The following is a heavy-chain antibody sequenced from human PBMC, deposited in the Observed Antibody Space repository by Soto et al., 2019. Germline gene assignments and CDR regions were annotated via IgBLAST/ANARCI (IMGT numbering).Heavy chain of an antibody. CDR3: ASPYYYDSSGQYDAFDI. Sequence: QVQLVQSGAEVKKPGSSVKVSCKASGGTFSSYAIGWVRQAPGQGLEWMGGIIPIFGTANYAQKFQGRVTITADESTSTAYMELSSLRSEDTAVYYCASPYYYDSSGQYDAFDIWGQGTMVTVSS. V-gene: IGHV1-69*01. J-gene: IGHJ3*02. D-gene: IGHD3-22*01. CDR2: IIPIFGTA. CDR1: GGTFSSYA.